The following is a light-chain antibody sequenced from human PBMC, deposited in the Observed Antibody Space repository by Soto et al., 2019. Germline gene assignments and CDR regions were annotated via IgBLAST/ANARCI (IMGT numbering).Light chain of an antibody. J-gene: IGLJ3*02. CDR2: GVS. CDR3: SSYTTSNTWV. V-gene: IGLV2-14*01. CDR1: SNDIGAFNY. Sequence: QSALTQPASVSGSPGQSITISCTGSSNDIGAFNYVSWYRQPPGEAPKVLIRGVSYRPSGVSLRFSGSKSDNTASLSISGLQAEDEAHYYCSSYTTSNTWVFGGGTKLTVL.